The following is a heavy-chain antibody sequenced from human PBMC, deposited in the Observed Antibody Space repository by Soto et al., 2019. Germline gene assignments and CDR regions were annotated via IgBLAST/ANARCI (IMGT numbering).Heavy chain of an antibody. V-gene: IGHV1-69*02. D-gene: IGHD2-2*01. CDR2: IIPILGIA. CDR3: ARQDIVVVPAAGQRPSGWFDP. Sequence: QVQLVQSGAEVKKPGSSVKVSCKASGGTFSSYTISWVRQAPGQGLEWMGRIIPILGIANYAQKFQGRVTIPADKSTSTAYMELSSLRSEDTAVYYCARQDIVVVPAAGQRPSGWFDPWGQGTLVTVSS. CDR1: GGTFSSYT. J-gene: IGHJ5*02.